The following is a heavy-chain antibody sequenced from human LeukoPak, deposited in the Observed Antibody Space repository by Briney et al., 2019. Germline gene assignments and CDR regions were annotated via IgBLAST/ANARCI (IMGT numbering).Heavy chain of an antibody. CDR1: GYTFTGYY. CDR3: ARGEWELLYYFDY. Sequence: ASVKVSCKASGYTFTGYYMHWVRQTPGQGLEWMGWINPNSGGTNYAQKFQGRVTMTRDTSISTAYMELGRLRSDDTAVYYCARGEWELLYYFDYWGQGTLVTVSS. V-gene: IGHV1-2*02. J-gene: IGHJ4*02. D-gene: IGHD1-26*01. CDR2: INPNSGGT.